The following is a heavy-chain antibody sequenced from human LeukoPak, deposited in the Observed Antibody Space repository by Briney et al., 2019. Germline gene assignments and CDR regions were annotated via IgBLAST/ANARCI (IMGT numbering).Heavy chain of an antibody. Sequence: ASVKVSCKASGGTFSSYAISWVRQAPGQGLEWMGVIIPIFCTANYAQKFQGRVTITTDESTSTAYMELSSLRSEDTAVYYCARGKVYSGYDFLPGDPIDYWGQGTLVTVSS. J-gene: IGHJ4*02. CDR1: GGTFSSYA. CDR2: IIPIFCTA. V-gene: IGHV1-69*05. D-gene: IGHD5-12*01. CDR3: ARGKVYSGYDFLPGDPIDY.